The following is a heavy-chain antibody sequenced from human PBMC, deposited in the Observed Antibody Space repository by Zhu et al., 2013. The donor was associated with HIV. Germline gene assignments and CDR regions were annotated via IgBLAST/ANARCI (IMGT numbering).Heavy chain of an antibody. V-gene: IGHV1-69*01. CDR3: ARRHCGGDCYSSPHSYYYYGMDV. D-gene: IGHD2-21*02. CDR1: GGTFSSYA. Sequence: QVQLVQSGAEVKKPGSSVKVSCKASGGTFSSYAISWVRQAPGQGLEWMGGIIPIFGTANYAQKFQGRVTITADESTSTAYMELSSLRSEDTAVYYCARRHCGGDCYSSPHSYYYYGMDVWGQGTTVTVSS. CDR2: IIPIFGTA. J-gene: IGHJ6*02.